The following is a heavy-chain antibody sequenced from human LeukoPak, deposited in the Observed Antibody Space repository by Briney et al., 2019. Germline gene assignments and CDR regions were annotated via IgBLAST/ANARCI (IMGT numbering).Heavy chain of an antibody. CDR2: IYYGRTT. Sequence: PSETLSLTCAVSGDSISSSSHHWGWIRQSPGKGLEWIGSIYYGRTTYYNPSLNSRVTISVLTSKNQFSLQLNSVTAADTAVYYCARHDGRGGATMGAFDSRGQGSLVAVSS. CDR1: GDSISSSSHH. J-gene: IGHJ4*02. D-gene: IGHD5-24*01. V-gene: IGHV4-39*01. CDR3: ARHDGRGGATMGAFDS.